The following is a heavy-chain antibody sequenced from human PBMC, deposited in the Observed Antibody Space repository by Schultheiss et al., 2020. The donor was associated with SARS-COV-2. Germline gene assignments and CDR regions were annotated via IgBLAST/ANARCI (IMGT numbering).Heavy chain of an antibody. J-gene: IGHJ4*02. CDR1: GFTFSSYS. V-gene: IGHV3-23*01. CDR2: ISGSGGST. Sequence: GESLKISCAASGFTFSSYSMNWVRQAPGKGLEWVSAISGSGGSTYYADSVKGRFTISRDNSKNTLFLQMNSLRAEDTAVYYCAKIEDYWGQGTLVTVSS. CDR3: AKIEDY.